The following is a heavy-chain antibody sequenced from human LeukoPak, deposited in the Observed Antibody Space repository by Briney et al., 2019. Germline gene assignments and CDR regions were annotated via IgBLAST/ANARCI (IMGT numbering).Heavy chain of an antibody. D-gene: IGHD2-2*01. CDR2: ISGSGGDT. CDR1: GFTFSSYA. CDR3: ARDKDIVVVPAAGPFDY. V-gene: IGHV3-23*01. J-gene: IGHJ4*02. Sequence: GGSLRLSCAASGFTFSSYAMSWVRQAPGKGLEWVSAISGSGGDTYYADSVKGRFTISRDNSRNTLYLHMNSLRAEDTAVYYCARDKDIVVVPAAGPFDYWGQGTLVTVSS.